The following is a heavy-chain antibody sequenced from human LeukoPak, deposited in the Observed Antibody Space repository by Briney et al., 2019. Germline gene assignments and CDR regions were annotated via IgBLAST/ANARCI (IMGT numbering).Heavy chain of an antibody. CDR1: GFIFSSYW. D-gene: IGHD3-3*01. Sequence: PGGSLRLSCAASGFIFSSYWMSWVRQAPGKGPEWVANIKQDGCEKYYVDSVKGRFTISRDNAKNSLFLQMNSLRAEDTAVYYCARHVRFEGVDYWGQGTLVTVSS. CDR2: IKQDGCEK. CDR3: ARHVRFEGVDY. V-gene: IGHV3-7*01. J-gene: IGHJ4*02.